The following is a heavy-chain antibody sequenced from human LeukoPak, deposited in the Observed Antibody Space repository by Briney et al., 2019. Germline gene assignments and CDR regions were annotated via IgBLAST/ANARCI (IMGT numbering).Heavy chain of an antibody. CDR2: INLHSGGT. CDR1: GYTFTAYF. Sequence: ASVKVSCKASGYTFTAYFMHWVRQAPGQGLEWMGWINLHSGGTSYAQNFQGRVTMTRDTSINTAYMELSSLRSDDTAVYYCARDPGPPTPIDYWGQGTLVAVSS. J-gene: IGHJ4*02. D-gene: IGHD2-8*02. V-gene: IGHV1-2*02. CDR3: ARDPGPPTPIDY.